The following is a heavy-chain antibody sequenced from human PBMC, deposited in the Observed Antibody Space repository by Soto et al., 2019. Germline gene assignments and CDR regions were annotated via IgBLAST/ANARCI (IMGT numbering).Heavy chain of an antibody. CDR2: IWYDGSNK. Sequence: PGGSLRLSCAASGFTFSSYGMHWVRQAPGKGLECVAVIWYDGSNKYYADSVKGRFTISRDNSKNTLYLQMNSLRAEDTAVYYCARETNYYDSLTNDAFDIWGQGTMVTVSS. D-gene: IGHD3-22*01. CDR3: ARETNYYDSLTNDAFDI. V-gene: IGHV3-33*01. J-gene: IGHJ3*02. CDR1: GFTFSSYG.